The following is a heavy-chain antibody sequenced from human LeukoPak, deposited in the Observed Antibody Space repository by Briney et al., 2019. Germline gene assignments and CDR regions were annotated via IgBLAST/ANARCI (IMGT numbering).Heavy chain of an antibody. CDR1: GFTFDDDA. CDR2: ITWNSNNI. J-gene: IGHJ5*02. CDR3: TSLPA. V-gene: IGHV3-9*01. Sequence: PGGSLRLSCAASGFTFDDDAMHWVRLAPGKGLEWVSGITWNSNNIGYADSVKGRFTISRDNAKNSLYLQMNSLRAEDTALYYCTSLPAWGQGTLVTVSS.